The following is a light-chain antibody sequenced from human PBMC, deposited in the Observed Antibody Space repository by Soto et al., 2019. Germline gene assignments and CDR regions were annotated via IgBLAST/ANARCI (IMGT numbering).Light chain of an antibody. CDR3: QQYNYWPLT. CDR1: QSVSSN. Sequence: EVVMTQSPATLSVPLGDRATLSCRASQSVSSNLAWYQQKPGQAPRLLIYGASTRATGIPARFSGSGSGTEFTLTISSLQSEDFAVYSCQQYNYWPLTFGGGTKVEIK. V-gene: IGKV3-15*01. J-gene: IGKJ4*01. CDR2: GAS.